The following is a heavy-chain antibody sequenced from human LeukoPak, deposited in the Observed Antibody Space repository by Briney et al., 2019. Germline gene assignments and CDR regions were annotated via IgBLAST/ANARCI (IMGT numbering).Heavy chain of an antibody. CDR1: SRSFSGYY. CDR3: ARSGLVSYYYGSGSYLFDY. D-gene: IGHD3-10*01. Sequence: SETLSLTCAVDSRSFSGYYGSWIRQPPGKVREWNGEINQSGSTNYNPSLKSRSPISIYTSKNQFYMKLSSVTVADKAVYYCARSGLVSYYYGSGSYLFDYWGQGTLVTVSS. J-gene: IGHJ4*02. V-gene: IGHV4-34*01. CDR2: INQSGST.